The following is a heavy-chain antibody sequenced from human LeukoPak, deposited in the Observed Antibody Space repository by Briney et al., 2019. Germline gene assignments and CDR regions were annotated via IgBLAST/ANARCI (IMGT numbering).Heavy chain of an antibody. CDR2: INSDGSST. Sequence: GGSLRLSCAASGFTFSSYWMHWVRQAPGKGLVWVSRINSDGSSTSYADSVKGRFTISRDNAKNTLYLQMNSLRAEDTAVYYCAKYYSAGVAVVLWGAFDIWGQGTMVTVSS. CDR3: AKYYSAGVAVVLWGAFDI. V-gene: IGHV3-74*01. J-gene: IGHJ3*02. D-gene: IGHD6-19*01. CDR1: GFTFSSYW.